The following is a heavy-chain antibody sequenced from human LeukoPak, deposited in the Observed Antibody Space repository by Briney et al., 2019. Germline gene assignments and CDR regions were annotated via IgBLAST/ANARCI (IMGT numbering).Heavy chain of an antibody. CDR1: GFTFSSYS. D-gene: IGHD6-6*01. J-gene: IGHJ4*02. CDR2: TSGPGGSR. CDR3: AKKVGLVSAPLYYFDL. Sequence: PGGSLRLSCAASGFTFSSYSMNWVRQAPGKGLEWVSATSGPGGSRDYADSVKGRFTISRDNSKNTLYLQMNSLRAEDTAIYYCAKKVGLVSAPLYYFDLWGQGTLVTVSS. V-gene: IGHV3-23*01.